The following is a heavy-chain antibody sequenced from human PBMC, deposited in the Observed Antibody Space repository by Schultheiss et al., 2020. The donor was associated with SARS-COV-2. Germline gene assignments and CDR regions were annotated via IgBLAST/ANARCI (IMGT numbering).Heavy chain of an antibody. CDR1: GFSLSTSGMC. CDR3: AREYYYDSSGVTGGMDV. CDR2: IDWDDDK. V-gene: IGHV2-70*01. D-gene: IGHD3-22*01. Sequence: TLSLTCTFSGFSLSTSGMCVSWIRQPPGKALEWLALIDWDDDKYYSTSLKTRLTISKDTSKNQVVLTMTNMDPVDTATYYCAREYYYDSSGVTGGMDVWGQGTTVTVSS. J-gene: IGHJ6*02.